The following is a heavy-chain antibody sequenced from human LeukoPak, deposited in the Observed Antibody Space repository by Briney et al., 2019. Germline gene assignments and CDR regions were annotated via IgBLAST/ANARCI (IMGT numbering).Heavy chain of an antibody. CDR1: RYSFTSYC. J-gene: IGHJ3*01. CDR2: IYPGDSGP. Sequence: PGESLKISCKVSRYSFTSYCIGWVRQMPGKGLEWMGIIYPGDSGPTYSPSFQGQVTISVDKSINTAYLQWSSLQASDTAMYYCGMSGDRVPLQDDVFDVWGQGTMVTVST. CDR3: GMSGDRVPLQDDVFDV. D-gene: IGHD1-26*01. V-gene: IGHV5-51*01.